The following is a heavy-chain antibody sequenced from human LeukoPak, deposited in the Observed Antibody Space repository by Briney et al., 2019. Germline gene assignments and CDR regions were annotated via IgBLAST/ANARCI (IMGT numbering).Heavy chain of an antibody. Sequence: GGSLRLSCSASGFTFSNYKMNWVRQAPGKGLEWVSVIYSGGSTYYADSVKGRFTISRDNSKNTLYLQMNSLRAEDTAVYYCARASGYYDILTGYYKPQYYFDYWGQGTLVTVSS. V-gene: IGHV3-66*02. CDR2: IYSGGST. D-gene: IGHD3-9*01. CDR1: GFTFSNYK. CDR3: ARASGYYDILTGYYKPQYYFDY. J-gene: IGHJ4*02.